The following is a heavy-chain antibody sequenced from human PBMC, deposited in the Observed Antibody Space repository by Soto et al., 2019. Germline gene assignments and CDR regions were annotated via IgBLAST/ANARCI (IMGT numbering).Heavy chain of an antibody. D-gene: IGHD3-9*01. J-gene: IGHJ4*02. CDR2: ISPHNFNT. Sequence: ASVKVSCKASAYTFTHFYITWVRQAPGQGLEWMGAISPHNFNTNYAQKFRGRVTLTTEKSTNTAYMDLRSLTSDDTAVYYCARDEGGYDILTGYYKAHHFDYWGQGVPVTVSS. CDR1: AYTFTHFY. CDR3: ARDEGGYDILTGYYKAHHFDY. V-gene: IGHV1-18*01.